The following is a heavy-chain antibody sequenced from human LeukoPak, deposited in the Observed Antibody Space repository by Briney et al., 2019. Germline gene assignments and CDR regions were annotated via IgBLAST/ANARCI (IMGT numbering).Heavy chain of an antibody. V-gene: IGHV3-49*04. CDR3: TTLSVVVVPAELN. Sequence: PGGSLRLSCTASGFSFGAYLISWVRQAPGQGLEWVGYIRGKAYGETPEYAASVKGRFTISRDDSNTIAYLQMNSLRAEDTAVYYCTTLSVVVVPAELNWGQGTLVTVSS. D-gene: IGHD2-15*01. J-gene: IGHJ4*02. CDR1: GFSFGAYL. CDR2: IRGKAYGETP.